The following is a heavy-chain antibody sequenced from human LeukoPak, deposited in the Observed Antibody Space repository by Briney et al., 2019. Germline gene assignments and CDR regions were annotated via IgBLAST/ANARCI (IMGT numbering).Heavy chain of an antibody. CDR3: ARVRGATLSHHYFDY. CDR1: GFTFSSYS. J-gene: IGHJ4*02. D-gene: IGHD1-26*01. CDR2: IIGSGDLI. V-gene: IGHV3-48*02. Sequence: VGSLRLSCAASGFTFSSYSMNWVHQAPGKELECLSFIIGSGDLIYYADSVKGRFTISRDNAKNSLYLQMNSLRDEDTAVYYCARVRGATLSHHYFDYWGQGALVTVSS.